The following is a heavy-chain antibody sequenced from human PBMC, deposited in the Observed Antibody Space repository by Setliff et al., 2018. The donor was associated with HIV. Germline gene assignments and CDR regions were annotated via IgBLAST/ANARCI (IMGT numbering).Heavy chain of an antibody. CDR2: MSGSGGST. V-gene: IGHV3-23*01. J-gene: IGHJ4*02. CDR1: GFTFSRYP. D-gene: IGHD1-26*01. CDR3: AKDWDPSVRPVGSFDY. Sequence: GGSLRLSCAASGFTFSRYPMSWVRQAPGKGLEWVSAMSGSGGSTYYADSVKGRFTISRDNSKSTLYLRMNSLRDEDTAVYSCAKDWDPSVRPVGSFDYWGQGTLVTVSS.